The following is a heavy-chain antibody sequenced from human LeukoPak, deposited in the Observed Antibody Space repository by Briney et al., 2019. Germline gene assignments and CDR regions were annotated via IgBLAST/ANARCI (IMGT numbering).Heavy chain of an antibody. J-gene: IGHJ4*02. CDR3: ARGYDNVDY. Sequence: SETLSLTCTVSGGSISSSGNSGGWFRQPPGKELEWIASIHSSGTTYYNPSLKSRVTISVDTSKNQFSLKLSSVTAADTAVYYCARGYDNVDYWGQGTLVTVSS. CDR2: IHSSGTT. V-gene: IGHV4-39*07. CDR1: GGSISSSGNS. D-gene: IGHD3-22*01.